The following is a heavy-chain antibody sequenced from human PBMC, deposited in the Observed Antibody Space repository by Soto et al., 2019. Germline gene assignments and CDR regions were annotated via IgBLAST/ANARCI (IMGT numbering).Heavy chain of an antibody. CDR2: IYYSGSS. Sequence: QVQLQESGPGLVKXSETLSLTCTVSGGSISSYYWSWIRQPPGKGVEWIGYIYYSGSSNYNPSLKSRVTISVDTSKNHFSLKLSSVTAADTAVYYCARGDKGHHDYIPYIDYWGQGTLVTVSS. CDR3: ARGDKGHHDYIPYIDY. CDR1: GGSISSYY. V-gene: IGHV4-59*08. J-gene: IGHJ4*02. D-gene: IGHD3-16*01.